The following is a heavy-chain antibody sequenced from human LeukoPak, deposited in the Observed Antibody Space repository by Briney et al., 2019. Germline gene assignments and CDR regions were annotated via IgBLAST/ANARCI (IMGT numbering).Heavy chain of an antibody. CDR1: GFTFSRSW. D-gene: IGHD6-19*01. J-gene: IGHJ4*02. Sequence: GALRLSCVGSGFTFSRSWMNWVHQAPGKGLEWVSVIYSGGSTYYADSVKGRFTISRDNSKNTLYLQMNSLRAEDTAVYYCAREGVAGPFDYWGQGTLVTVSS. CDR2: IYSGGST. V-gene: IGHV3-66*01. CDR3: AREGVAGPFDY.